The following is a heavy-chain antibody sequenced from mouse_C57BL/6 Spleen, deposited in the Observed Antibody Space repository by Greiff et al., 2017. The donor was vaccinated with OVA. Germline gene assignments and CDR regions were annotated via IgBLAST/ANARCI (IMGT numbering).Heavy chain of an antibody. V-gene: IGHV1-7*01. J-gene: IGHJ2*01. CDR1: GYTFTSYW. Sequence: VQLQQSGAELAKPGASVKLSCKASGYTFTSYWMHWVKQRPGQGLEWIGYINPSSGYTKYNQKFKDQATLTADQSSSTAYMQLSSLTYEDSAVYYCARGGDYCDYWGQGTTLTVSS. CDR3: ARGGDYCDY. CDR2: INPSSGYT.